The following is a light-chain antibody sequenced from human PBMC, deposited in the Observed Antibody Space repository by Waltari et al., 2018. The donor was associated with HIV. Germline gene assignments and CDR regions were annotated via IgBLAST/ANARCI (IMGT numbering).Light chain of an antibody. J-gene: IGKJ1*01. Sequence: DIQMTQSPSTLSASVGDTVTITCRASQNISHWLAWYQQKPGEVPKLLIYKASNLESGVSSRFSGSGSGTEFTLTISSLQPDDVATYYCHSKTFGQGTKVEIK. CDR2: KAS. V-gene: IGKV1-5*03. CDR3: HSKT. CDR1: QNISHW.